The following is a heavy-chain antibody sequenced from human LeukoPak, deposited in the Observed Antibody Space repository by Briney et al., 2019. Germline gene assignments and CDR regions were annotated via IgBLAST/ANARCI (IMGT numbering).Heavy chain of an antibody. CDR2: IKQDGSEK. J-gene: IGHJ6*02. CDR1: GFTFSRFW. Sequence: QPGGSLRLSCAASGFTFSRFWMRWVRQAPGKGLEWVANIKQDGSEKYYVDSVKGRFTISRDNAKNSLYLQMNSLRAEDTAVYYCARDLGEYDFWSGYYYGMDVWGQGTTVTVS. D-gene: IGHD3-3*01. CDR3: ARDLGEYDFWSGYYYGMDV. V-gene: IGHV3-7*01.